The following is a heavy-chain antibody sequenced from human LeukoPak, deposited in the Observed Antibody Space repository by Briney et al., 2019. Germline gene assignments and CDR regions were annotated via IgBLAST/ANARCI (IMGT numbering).Heavy chain of an antibody. V-gene: IGHV4-59*08. J-gene: IGHJ4*02. Sequence: SETLSLTCTVSGGSINNYYWSWVRQPPGEGLEWIANIFYNGGTNYNPSLKTRVTISVDTSKNQFSLRLNSVSAADTAVYYCARFSQYFDTSSHYLDYWGQGILVTVSS. CDR2: IFYNGGT. CDR3: ARFSQYFDTSSHYLDY. CDR1: GGSINNYY. D-gene: IGHD3-22*01.